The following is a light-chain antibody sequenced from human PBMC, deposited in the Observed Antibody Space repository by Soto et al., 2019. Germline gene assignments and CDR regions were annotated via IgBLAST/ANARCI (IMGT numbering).Light chain of an antibody. V-gene: IGLV2-23*02. Sequence: LTQPASVSWSPGQSITISCTGTSSDVGSYNLVSWYQQHPGKAPKLMIYEVSKRPSGVSNRFSGSKSGNTASLTISGLQAGDEADYYCCSYAGSSTYVFGTGTKVTVL. CDR2: EVS. J-gene: IGLJ1*01. CDR3: CSYAGSSTYV. CDR1: SSDVGSYNL.